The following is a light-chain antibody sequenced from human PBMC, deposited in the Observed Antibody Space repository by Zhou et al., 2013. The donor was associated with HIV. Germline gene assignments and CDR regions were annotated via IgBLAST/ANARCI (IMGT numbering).Light chain of an antibody. Sequence: QSALTQPASVSGSPGQSITISCTGTSSDVGSYNLVSWYQQHRGKAPKLIIYGVSKRPSGVSNRFSGSKSGNTASLTISGLQAEDEADYYCCSYAGSSIFVVFGGGTKLTVL. CDR2: GVS. V-gene: IGLV2-23*02. J-gene: IGLJ2*01. CDR3: CSYAGSSIFVV. CDR1: SSDVGSYNL.